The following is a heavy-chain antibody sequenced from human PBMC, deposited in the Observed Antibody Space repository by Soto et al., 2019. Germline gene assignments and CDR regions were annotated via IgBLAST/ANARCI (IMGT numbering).Heavy chain of an antibody. J-gene: IGHJ6*02. CDR1: GGTFSSYA. D-gene: IGHD2-2*01. V-gene: IGHV1-69*13. CDR3: ARDLERGYCSSTSCYGGVYYYGMDV. CDR2: IIPIFGTA. Sequence: ASVKVSCKASGGTFSSYAISWVRQAPGQGLEWMGGIIPIFGTANYAQKFQGRVTITADESTSTAYMELSSLRSEDTAVYYCARDLERGYCSSTSCYGGVYYYGMDVWGQGTTVTVSS.